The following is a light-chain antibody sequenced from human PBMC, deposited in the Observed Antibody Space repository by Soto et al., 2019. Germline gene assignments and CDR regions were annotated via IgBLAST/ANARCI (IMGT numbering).Light chain of an antibody. CDR2: GAS. CDR1: QNIYSN. Sequence: IVMTQGPDSLSVSPGDRLTLSCRASQNIYSNLDWYRNKPGQAPRLLISGASPGATCVPVTFRGCGAGTEFTLTSNTLQSADSAIYYCPQYHTWTGTFGEGTKVEI. CDR3: PQYHTWTGT. J-gene: IGKJ4*01. V-gene: IGKV3-15*01.